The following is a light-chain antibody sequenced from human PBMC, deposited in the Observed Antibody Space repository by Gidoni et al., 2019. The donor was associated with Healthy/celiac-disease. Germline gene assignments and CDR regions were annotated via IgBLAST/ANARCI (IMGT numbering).Light chain of an antibody. CDR2: SYK. Sequence: QSVLTQPPSASGTPGQRVTIACAGSSSNIGSNTVNWYQQTPGTDPKPLIYSYKQRPSGVPDRFSGSKSGPSAALAISGLQSEDEADYYCAAWEDSLNGHVVFGGGTKLTVL. J-gene: IGLJ2*01. CDR1: SSNIGSNT. CDR3: AAWEDSLNGHVV. V-gene: IGLV1-44*01.